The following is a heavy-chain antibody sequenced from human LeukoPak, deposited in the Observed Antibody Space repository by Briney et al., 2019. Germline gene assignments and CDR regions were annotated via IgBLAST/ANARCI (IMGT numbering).Heavy chain of an antibody. CDR2: INWNSDSI. J-gene: IGHJ4*02. CDR3: VTNGGGDSGYGNFDY. D-gene: IGHD5-12*01. CDR1: GFTFDDYA. Sequence: PGGSLRLSCAVAGFTFDDYAMHWVRQVTGKGLEWVAGINWNSDSIGYAVRGRFTISRDNAKNSLYLQMNSLRVEDTALYYCVTNGGGDSGYGNFDYWGQGTLVTVSS. V-gene: IGHV3-9*01.